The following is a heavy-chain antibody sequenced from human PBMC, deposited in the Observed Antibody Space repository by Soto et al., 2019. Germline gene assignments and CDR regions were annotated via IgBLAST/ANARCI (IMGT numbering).Heavy chain of an antibody. CDR3: AGGGGIGHGMDV. J-gene: IGHJ6*02. CDR1: GYTFTRYD. D-gene: IGHD1-20*01. Sequence: ASVKVSCKASGYTFTRYDINWVRHATGQGLEWMGWMNPNSGNTGYAQKFQGRVTMTRNTSISTAYMELSSLRSEATAVYYCAGGGGIGHGMDVWGQGTTVTVSS. V-gene: IGHV1-8*01. CDR2: MNPNSGNT.